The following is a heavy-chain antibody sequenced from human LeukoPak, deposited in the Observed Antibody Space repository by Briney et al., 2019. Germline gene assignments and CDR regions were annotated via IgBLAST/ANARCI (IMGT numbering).Heavy chain of an antibody. CDR3: ARDHWGYSYGGL. Sequence: GGSLRLSCVASGFAFSDSRMHWVRQAPGKGLEWVSRITRDGSSTAYADSVKGRFTISRDNAKNSLYLQMNSLRVEDSAMYYCARDHWGYSYGGLWGQGALATVSS. V-gene: IGHV3-74*01. J-gene: IGHJ4*02. CDR1: GFAFSDSR. CDR2: ITRDGSST. D-gene: IGHD5-18*01.